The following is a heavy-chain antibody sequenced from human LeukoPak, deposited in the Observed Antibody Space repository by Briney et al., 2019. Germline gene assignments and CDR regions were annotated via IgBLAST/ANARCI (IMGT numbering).Heavy chain of an antibody. CDR1: GFSVSNNY. CDR2: IYSGGSDST. J-gene: IGHJ4*02. CDR3: ARDQGDY. Sequence: GGSLRLSCAVSGFSVSNNYMTWVRQAPGKGLEWVSVIYSGGSDSTDYADSVKGRFTMSRDDSKNTLLLQMNTLRAEDTAVYHCARDQGDYWGQGTLVTVSS. V-gene: IGHV3-66*01.